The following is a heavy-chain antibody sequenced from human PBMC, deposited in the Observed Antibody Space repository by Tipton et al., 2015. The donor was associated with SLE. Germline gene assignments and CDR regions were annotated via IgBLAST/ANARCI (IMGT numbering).Heavy chain of an antibody. D-gene: IGHD3-3*01. CDR3: ATIAKFGYYYYYGMGV. CDR2: IYYSGST. Sequence: TLSLTCTVSGGSISSSSYYWGWVRQPPGKGLEWIGSIYYSGSTYYNPSLKSRVTISVDTSKNQFFLKLNSVTAADTAVYYCATIAKFGYYYYYGMGVWGQGTTVTVSS. J-gene: IGHJ6*02. CDR1: GGSISSSSYY. V-gene: IGHV4-39*07.